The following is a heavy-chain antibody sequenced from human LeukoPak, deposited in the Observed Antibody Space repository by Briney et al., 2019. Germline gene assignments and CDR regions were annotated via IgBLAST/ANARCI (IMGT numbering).Heavy chain of an antibody. CDR3: ARGSAIYFDY. CDR2: ISSGNDPI. CDR1: GFTFSSYS. V-gene: IGHV3-48*02. J-gene: IGHJ4*02. Sequence: GGSLRLSCAASGFTFSSYSMNWVRQAPGKGMEWVSYISSGNDPIYYADSVKGRFTISRDNAKNSLYLQMNSLRDEDTAVYYCARGSAIYFDYWGQGTLVTVSS.